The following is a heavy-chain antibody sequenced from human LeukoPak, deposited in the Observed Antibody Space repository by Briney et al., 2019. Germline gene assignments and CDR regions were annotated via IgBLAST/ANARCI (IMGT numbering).Heavy chain of an antibody. CDR3: ARVSPRLPAAPDY. D-gene: IGHD2-2*01. CDR1: GYSISSGYY. Sequence: SETLSLTCTVSGYSISSGYYWGWIRQPPGKGLEWIGSIYHSGSTYYNPSLKSRVTISVDTSKNQFSLKLSSVTAADTAVYYCARVSPRLPAAPDYWGQGTLVTVSS. CDR2: IYHSGST. J-gene: IGHJ4*02. V-gene: IGHV4-38-2*02.